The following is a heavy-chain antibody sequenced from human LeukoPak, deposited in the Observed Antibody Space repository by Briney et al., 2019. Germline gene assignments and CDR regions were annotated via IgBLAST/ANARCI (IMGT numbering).Heavy chain of an antibody. Sequence: ASVKVSCKASGGTFSSYAISWVRQAPGQGLEWMGGIIPIFGTANYAQKFQGRVTITADESTSTAYMELSSLRSEDTAVYYCARVATDCSSTSCYVYYYYGMDVWGQGTTVTVSS. CDR2: IIPIFGTA. J-gene: IGHJ6*02. D-gene: IGHD2-2*01. CDR3: ARVATDCSSTSCYVYYYYGMDV. CDR1: GGTFSSYA. V-gene: IGHV1-69*13.